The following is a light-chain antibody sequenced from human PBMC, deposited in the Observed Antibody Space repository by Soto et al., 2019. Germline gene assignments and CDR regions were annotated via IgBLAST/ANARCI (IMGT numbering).Light chain of an antibody. CDR1: SSDVGSYNL. V-gene: IGLV2-23*02. CDR3: CSYGGRSTYV. Sequence: QSALTQPASVSGSPGQSITIPCTGTSSDVGSYNLVSWYQQHPGKAPKLMIYEVSKRPSGVSNRFSGSKPANTASLTISGLQADDEADYYCCSYGGRSTYVFGTGTKVTVL. CDR2: EVS. J-gene: IGLJ1*01.